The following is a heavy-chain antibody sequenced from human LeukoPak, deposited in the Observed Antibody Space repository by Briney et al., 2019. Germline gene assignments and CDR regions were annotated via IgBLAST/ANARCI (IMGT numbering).Heavy chain of an antibody. CDR1: GYSFNGYY. CDR3: ATVDQWLAYYY. Sequence: AASVKVSCKASGYSFNGYYIHWVQQAPGQGLEWMGWINPNTGGTNFAQKFQGRVTMTRDTSITTTHMELSSLRSDATAVYYCATVDQWLAYYYLGAGRVVSVSS. CDR2: INPNTGGT. D-gene: IGHD6-19*01. V-gene: IGHV1-2*02. J-gene: IGHJ4*02.